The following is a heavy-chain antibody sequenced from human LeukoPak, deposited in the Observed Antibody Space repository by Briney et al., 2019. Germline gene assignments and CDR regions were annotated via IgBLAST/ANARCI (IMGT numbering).Heavy chain of an antibody. CDR2: INHSGST. CDR3: ARGYDSSGYYYFDY. Sequence: SQTLSLTCTVSGGSISSGGYYWSWIRQPPGKGLEWIGEINHSGSTNYNPSLKSRVTISVDTSKNQFSLKLSSVTAADTAVYYCARGYDSSGYYYFDYWGQGTLVTVSS. V-gene: IGHV4-30-2*01. J-gene: IGHJ4*02. D-gene: IGHD3-22*01. CDR1: GGSISSGGYY.